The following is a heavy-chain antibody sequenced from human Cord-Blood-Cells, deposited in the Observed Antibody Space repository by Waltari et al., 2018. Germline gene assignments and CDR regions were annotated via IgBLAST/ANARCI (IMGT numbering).Heavy chain of an antibody. CDR2: INHSGST. J-gene: IGHJ6*02. CDR1: GGSFSGYY. D-gene: IGHD3-16*01. V-gene: IGHV4-34*01. CDR3: ATFPGGSYYYYGMDV. Sequence: QVQLQQWGAGLLKPSETLSLTCAVYGGSFSGYYWSWIRQPPGKGLEWIGEINHSGSTNYNPSLKSRVTISVDTSKNQFSLKLSSVTAADTAVYYCATFPGGSYYYYGMDVWGQGTTVTVSS.